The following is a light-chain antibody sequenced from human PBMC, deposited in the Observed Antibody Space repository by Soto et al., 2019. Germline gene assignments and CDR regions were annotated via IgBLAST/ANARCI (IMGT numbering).Light chain of an antibody. CDR2: DVR. V-gene: IGLV2-14*03. CDR1: SSDIGAYEH. Sequence: QSALTQPSSMSGSPVQSITISCTGTSSDIGAYEHVSWYQQRPGRAPKVLIYDVRIRPSEVSNRFSGSKSGDTASLTISGLQAEDEAVYYCASKTTSSTVLFGGGTKVTVL. J-gene: IGLJ2*01. CDR3: ASKTTSSTVL.